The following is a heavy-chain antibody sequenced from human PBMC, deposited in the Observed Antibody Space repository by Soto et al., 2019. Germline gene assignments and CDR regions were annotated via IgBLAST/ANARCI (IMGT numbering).Heavy chain of an antibody. CDR1: GLICSSYD. V-gene: IGHV3-23*01. Sequence: PGGSLRLSCGASGLICSSYDMIWVRRAPGKGLEWVSTILVDGRTFYVDSVEGRFTISRDSSQNTVYLQMNSLTAGDTALYYCAKATATGGGAFDICGQGTMVTVSS. D-gene: IGHD2-8*02. J-gene: IGHJ3*02. CDR2: ILVDGRT. CDR3: AKATATGGGAFDI.